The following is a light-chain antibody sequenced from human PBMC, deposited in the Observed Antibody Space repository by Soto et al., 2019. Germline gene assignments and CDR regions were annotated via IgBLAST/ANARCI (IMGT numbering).Light chain of an antibody. V-gene: IGKV2-28*01. CDR1: QSLLHSNGYNY. J-gene: IGKJ4*01. CDR3: MQALQPPLT. Sequence: DIVMTQSPLSLPVTPGEPASIPCRSSQSLLHSNGYNYLDWYLQKPGQSPQLLIYLGSNRASGVPDRFRGSGSGTVFTLKISRVEAEDVGVYYCMQALQPPLTLGGGTKVDIK. CDR2: LGS.